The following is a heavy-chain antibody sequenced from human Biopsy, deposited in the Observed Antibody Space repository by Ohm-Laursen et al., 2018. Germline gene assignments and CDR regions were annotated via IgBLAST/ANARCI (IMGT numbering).Heavy chain of an antibody. J-gene: IGHJ5*01. CDR1: GVTLSCYA. Sequence: GSLRLSCTASGVTLSCYAMNWVRQAPGKGLEWVSSISASSSYIHYADSVKGRFTVSRDNAKNSLYLHMNSLRAADTAIYYCATELLPPGVGGPWLDSWGQGTPVTVSS. CDR2: ISASSSYI. CDR3: ATELLPPGVGGPWLDS. D-gene: IGHD3-16*01. V-gene: IGHV3-21*06.